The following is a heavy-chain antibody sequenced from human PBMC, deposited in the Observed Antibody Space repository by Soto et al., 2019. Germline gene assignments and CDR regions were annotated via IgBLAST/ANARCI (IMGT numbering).Heavy chain of an antibody. V-gene: IGHV1-18*01. Sequence: ASVKVSCKASGYTFTSYGISWVRQAPGQGLEWMGWISAYNGNTNYAQKLQGRVTMTTDTSTSTAYMELRSLRSDDTAVYYCARVSEYYDFWSGYYTYDYWGQGTLVTVSS. CDR2: ISAYNGNT. D-gene: IGHD3-3*01. J-gene: IGHJ4*02. CDR1: GYTFTSYG. CDR3: ARVSEYYDFWSGYYTYDY.